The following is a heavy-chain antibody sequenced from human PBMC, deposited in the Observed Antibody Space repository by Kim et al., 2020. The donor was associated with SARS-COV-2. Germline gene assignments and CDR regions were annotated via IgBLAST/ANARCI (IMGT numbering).Heavy chain of an antibody. CDR2: ISGGGGST. Sequence: GGSLRLSCAASGFTFSSYAMSWVRQAPGKGLEWVSAISGGGGSTYYADSVKGRFTISRDNSKNTLYLQMNSLRAEDTAVYYCASKAQLLWFGELLYLDYSGQGALVTVSS. D-gene: IGHD3-10*01. CDR1: GFTFSSYA. V-gene: IGHV3-23*01. CDR3: ASKAQLLWFGELLYLDY. J-gene: IGHJ4*02.